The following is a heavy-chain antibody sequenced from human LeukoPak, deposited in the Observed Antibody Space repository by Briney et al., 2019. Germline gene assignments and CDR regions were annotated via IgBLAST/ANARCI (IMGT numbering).Heavy chain of an antibody. D-gene: IGHD4-11*01. CDR1: GYTFTSYD. CDR2: MNPNSSHT. J-gene: IGHJ6*03. V-gene: IGHV1-8*03. Sequence: ASVKVSCKASGYTFTSYDINWVRQATGQGLEWMGWMNPNSSHTGYAQKFQGRVTITRNTAISTAYMELGSLRSEDTAVYYCARDSEKNYYYYMDVWGKGTTVTISS. CDR3: ARDSEKNYYYYMDV.